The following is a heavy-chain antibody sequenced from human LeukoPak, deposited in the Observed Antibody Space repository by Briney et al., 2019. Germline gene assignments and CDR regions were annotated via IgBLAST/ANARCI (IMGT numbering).Heavy chain of an antibody. CDR1: GGSIGTYY. CDR3: ARSYSGNYYGH. Sequence: SETLSLTCSVFGGSIGTYYWSWIRQPPGKGLEWIGNIYYSGSTNYNPSLKSRVTISVDTSKNQFSLKLSSVTAADTAVYYCARSYSGNYYGHCGQGTLVTVSS. V-gene: IGHV4-59*01. D-gene: IGHD1-26*01. CDR2: IYYSGST. J-gene: IGHJ4*02.